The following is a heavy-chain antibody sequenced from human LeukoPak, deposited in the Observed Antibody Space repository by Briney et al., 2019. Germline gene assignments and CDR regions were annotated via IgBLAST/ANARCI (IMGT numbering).Heavy chain of an antibody. J-gene: IGHJ3*02. CDR3: AKVPVGATAKSGALDI. Sequence: GGSLRLSCAASGFTFDDYAMHWVRQAPGKGLEWVSGISWNSGSIGYADSVKGRFTISRDNAKNSLYLQMNSLRAEDTALYYCAKVPVGATAKSGALDIWGQGTMVTVSS. CDR2: ISWNSGSI. V-gene: IGHV3-9*01. CDR1: GFTFDDYA. D-gene: IGHD1-26*01.